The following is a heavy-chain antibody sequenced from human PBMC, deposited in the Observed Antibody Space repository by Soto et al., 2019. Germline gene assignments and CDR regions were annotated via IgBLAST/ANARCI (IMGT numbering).Heavy chain of an antibody. D-gene: IGHD2-15*01. CDR3: AKDLVVVAATAPLRDY. J-gene: IGHJ4*02. V-gene: IGHV1-18*01. CDR1: GYTFTSYG. CDR2: ISAYNGNT. Sequence: QVQLVQSGAEVKKPGASVKVSCKASGYTFTSYGISWVRQAPGQGLEWMGWISAYNGNTNYAQRVQGRVSMTTDTSTSTAYMELRSLRYDDTAEYYCAKDLVVVAATAPLRDYWGQGTLVTVSS.